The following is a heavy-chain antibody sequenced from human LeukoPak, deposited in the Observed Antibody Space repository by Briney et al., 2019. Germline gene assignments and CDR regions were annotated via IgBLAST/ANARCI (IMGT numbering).Heavy chain of an antibody. CDR2: IYHSGST. CDR1: GGSISSDGSS. Sequence: SETLSLTCAVSGGSISSDGSSWSWIRQPPGKGLEWIGYIYHSGSTYYNPSLKSRVTISVDTSKNQFSLKLSSVTAADTAVYYCARMSSSRTFDIWGQGTMVTVSS. D-gene: IGHD2-2*01. V-gene: IGHV4-30-2*02. J-gene: IGHJ3*02. CDR3: ARMSSSRTFDI.